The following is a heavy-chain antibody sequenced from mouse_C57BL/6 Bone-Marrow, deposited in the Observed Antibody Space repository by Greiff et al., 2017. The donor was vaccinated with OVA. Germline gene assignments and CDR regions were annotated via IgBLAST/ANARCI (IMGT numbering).Heavy chain of an antibody. CDR2: ISGGGGNT. Sequence: EVKLMESGGGLVKPGGSLKLSCAASGFTFSSYTMSWVRQTPEKRLEWVATISGGGGNTYYPDSVKGRFTIARDNAKNTLYLQRSSLRSEDTALYYCARHEGGLRRGGTPDYWGQGTTLTVSS. CDR3: ARHEGGLRRGGTPDY. V-gene: IGHV5-9*01. J-gene: IGHJ2*01. CDR1: GFTFSSYT. D-gene: IGHD2-4*01.